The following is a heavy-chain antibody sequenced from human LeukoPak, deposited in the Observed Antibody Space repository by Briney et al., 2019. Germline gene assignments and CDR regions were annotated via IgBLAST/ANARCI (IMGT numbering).Heavy chain of an antibody. CDR2: IYYNGNI. J-gene: IGHJ5*02. V-gene: IGHV4-39*07. CDR3: ARDPADGGPPS. Sequence: PSETLSFTCSVSGASIESSGNHWAWIRQPPGEGLEWIGSIYYNGNIYYSPSLKSRVTIFRDTSKNQFSLEVTSVTAADTALYYCARDPADGGPPSWGQGTLVIVSS. CDR1: GASIESSGNH. D-gene: IGHD4-23*01.